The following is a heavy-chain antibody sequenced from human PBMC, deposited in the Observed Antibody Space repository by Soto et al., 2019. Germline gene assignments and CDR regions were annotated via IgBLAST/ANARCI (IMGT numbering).Heavy chain of an antibody. CDR3: ARARGYSGYDYYYYYGMDV. V-gene: IGHV4-34*01. D-gene: IGHD5-12*01. Sequence: SETLSLTCAVYGGSFSGYYWSWIRQPPGKGLEWIGEINHSGSNNYNTSLKSRVTISVDTSKNQFSLKLSSVTAADTAVYYCARARGYSGYDYYYYYGMDVWGQGTTVT. CDR1: GGSFSGYY. J-gene: IGHJ6*02. CDR2: INHSGSN.